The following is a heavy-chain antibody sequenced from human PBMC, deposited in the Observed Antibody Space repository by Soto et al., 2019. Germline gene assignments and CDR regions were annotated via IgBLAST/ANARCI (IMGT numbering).Heavy chain of an antibody. V-gene: IGHV5-51*01. J-gene: IGHJ5*02. D-gene: IGHD3-10*01. CDR2: IYPGDSDT. CDR1: GYIFTSYW. CDR3: ARQVGGVGNWFDP. Sequence: VESLKISCKGSGYIFTSYWICWFLQMPVKGLEWMGIIYPGDSDTRYSPSFQGQVTISADKSISTAYLQWSSLKASDTAMYYCARQVGGVGNWFDPWGQGTLVTVSS.